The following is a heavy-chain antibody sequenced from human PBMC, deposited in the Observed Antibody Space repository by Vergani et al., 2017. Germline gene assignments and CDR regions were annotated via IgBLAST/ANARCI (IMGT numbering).Heavy chain of an antibody. CDR1: GFTFSSYA. Sequence: EVHLLESGGGLVQPGGSLRLSCAASGFTFSSYAMSWVRQAPGQGLEWVSAISRSDGSTYDADSVKGRFTISRDNSKNTLYLQMNSLRAEDTAVYYCAKGPFFDYWGQGTLVTVSS. CDR2: ISRSDGST. V-gene: IGHV3-23*01. CDR3: AKGPFFDY. J-gene: IGHJ4*02.